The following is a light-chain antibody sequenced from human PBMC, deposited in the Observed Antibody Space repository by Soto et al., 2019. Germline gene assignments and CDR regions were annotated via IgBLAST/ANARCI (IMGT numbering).Light chain of an antibody. CDR3: TSYTSSSTPYV. V-gene: IGLV2-14*03. J-gene: IGLJ1*01. CDR2: DVT. CDR1: SSDVGAYNY. Sequence: QSALTQPASVSGSPGQSITISCTGTSSDVGAYNYVSCYQQYPGKAPKFIIYDVTNRPSGVSNRFSGSKSGNTASLTISGLQAEDEADYYCTSYTSSSTPYVFGGGTKVTVL.